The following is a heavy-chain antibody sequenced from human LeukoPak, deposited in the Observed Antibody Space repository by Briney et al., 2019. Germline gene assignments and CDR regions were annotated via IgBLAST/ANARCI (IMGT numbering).Heavy chain of an antibody. CDR1: GFTFSDYY. J-gene: IGHJ4*02. V-gene: IGHV3-11*06. CDR3: ARGIYGSGTYYPYNY. CDR2: ISSSNSYT. D-gene: IGHD3-10*01. Sequence: GGSLRLSCAASGFTFSDYYMSWIRQAPGKGLEWVSYISSSNSYTNYADSVKGRFTISRDNAKNSLYLQMNSLRAEDTAVYYCARGIYGSGTYYPYNYWGQGTLVTVSS.